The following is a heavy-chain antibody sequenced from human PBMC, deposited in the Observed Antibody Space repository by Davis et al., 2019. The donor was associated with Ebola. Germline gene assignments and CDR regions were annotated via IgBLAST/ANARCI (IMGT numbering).Heavy chain of an antibody. Sequence: GESLKISCAASGFTFSSYGMHWVRQAPGKGLEWVAVISYDGSNKYYADSVKGRFTISRDNSKNTLYLQMNSLRAEDTAVYYCAKDRDILTGPLLGYWGQGTLVTVSS. V-gene: IGHV3-30*18. CDR3: AKDRDILTGPLLGY. D-gene: IGHD3-9*01. CDR1: GFTFSSYG. J-gene: IGHJ4*02. CDR2: ISYDGSNK.